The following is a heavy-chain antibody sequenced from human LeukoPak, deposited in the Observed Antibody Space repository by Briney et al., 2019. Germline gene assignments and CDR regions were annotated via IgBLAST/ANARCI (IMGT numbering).Heavy chain of an antibody. CDR2: IWYDGSNK. J-gene: IGHJ4*02. Sequence: GGSLRLSCAASGFTFSSYGMHWVRQAPGKGLEWVTVIWYDGSNKYYADSVKGRFTISRDNSKNTLYLQMNSLRAEDTAVYYCAKESPPTPFDYWGQGTLVTVYS. CDR1: GFTFSSYG. CDR3: AKESPPTPFDY. V-gene: IGHV3-33*06.